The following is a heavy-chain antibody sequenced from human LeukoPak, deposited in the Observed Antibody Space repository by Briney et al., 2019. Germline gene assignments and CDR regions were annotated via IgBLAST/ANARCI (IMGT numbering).Heavy chain of an antibody. CDR3: ARDRLLWFGELDF. V-gene: IGHV4-34*01. CDR2: INHSGST. Sequence: SETLSLTCAVYGGSFSGYYWSWIRQPPGKGLEWIGEINHSGSTNYNPSLRSRVTISVDTSKNQFSLKLSSVTAADTAVYYCARDRLLWFGELDFWGQGTLVIVSS. D-gene: IGHD3-10*01. J-gene: IGHJ4*02. CDR1: GGSFSGYY.